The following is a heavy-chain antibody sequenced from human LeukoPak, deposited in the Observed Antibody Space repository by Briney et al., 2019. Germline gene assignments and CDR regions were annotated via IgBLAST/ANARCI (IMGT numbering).Heavy chain of an antibody. D-gene: IGHD2-2*01. CDR3: AKGWGIPAPISWFDP. CDR1: GGSFSSNI. V-gene: IGHV1-69*05. CDR2: IVPIFGKT. Sequence: SVKVSCKASGGSFSSNIIGWVRQAPGQGRVWMGGIVPIFGKTKYSQKFQGRVTITTDESSSTAYMELSSLRSDDPAIYYCAKGWGIPAPISWFDPWGQGTLVTVSS. J-gene: IGHJ5*02.